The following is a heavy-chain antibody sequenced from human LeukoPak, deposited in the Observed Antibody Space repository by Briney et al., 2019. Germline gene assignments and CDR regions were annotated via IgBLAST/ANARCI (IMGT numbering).Heavy chain of an antibody. J-gene: IGHJ3*02. Sequence: PGGSLRLSSAVSGFNFSNDWMSWVRQAPGKELEWIGRIKSKTDGGTTDYAAPVKGRFTVSRDDSKNTLYLQMNSLKTEDTAVYDSIGLPRNGFDIWGQGTMVTVSS. V-gene: IGHV3-15*01. D-gene: IGHD1-14*01. CDR2: IKSKTDGGTT. CDR1: GFNFSNDW. CDR3: IGLPRNGFDI.